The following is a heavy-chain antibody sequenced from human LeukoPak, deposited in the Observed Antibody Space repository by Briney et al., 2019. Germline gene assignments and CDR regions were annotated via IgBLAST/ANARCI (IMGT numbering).Heavy chain of an antibody. J-gene: IGHJ4*02. Sequence: GGSLRLSCTGSGFTFSSYWMSWVRQAPGKRLEWVANIRQDGDLKHYVDSVRGRFTISRDNAENSLYLQMNSLRAEDTAIYYCAREIVGTIKSYFDYWGQGTLVTASS. D-gene: IGHD1-26*01. CDR3: AREIVGTIKSYFDY. CDR1: GFTFSSYW. V-gene: IGHV3-7*01. CDR2: IRQDGDLK.